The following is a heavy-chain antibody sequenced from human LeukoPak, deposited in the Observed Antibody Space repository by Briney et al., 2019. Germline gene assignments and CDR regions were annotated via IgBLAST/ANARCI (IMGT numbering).Heavy chain of an antibody. CDR2: SYYTGKN. CDR1: GGSINSHY. Sequence: SQTLSLTYAVSGGSINSHYWGWIRQPPGKGLQWIGDSYYTGKNNYNPSLKSRVTISLDTSKDHLSLKLTSVLAADTAIYYCVRRDTGWNYFDYWGQGILVTVSS. V-gene: IGHV4-59*08. CDR3: VRRDTGWNYFDY. J-gene: IGHJ4*02. D-gene: IGHD6-19*01.